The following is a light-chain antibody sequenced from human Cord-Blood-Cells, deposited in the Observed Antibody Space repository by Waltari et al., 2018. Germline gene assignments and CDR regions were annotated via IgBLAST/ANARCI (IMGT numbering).Light chain of an antibody. J-gene: IGLJ3*02. V-gene: IGLV2-23*01. CDR3: CSYAGSSTV. CDR1: SSDVGSYNL. Sequence: QSALTQPASVAGSPGQPNTTPCTGTSSDVGSYNLVSWYQQHPGKAPKLMIYEGSKRPSGVSNRFSGSKSGNTASLTISGLQAEDEADYYCCSYAGSSTVFGGGTKLTVL. CDR2: EGS.